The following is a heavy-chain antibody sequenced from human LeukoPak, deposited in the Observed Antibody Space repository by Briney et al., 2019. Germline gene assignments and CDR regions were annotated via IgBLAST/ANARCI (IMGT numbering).Heavy chain of an antibody. CDR2: INHSGST. Sequence: NPSETLSLTCAVYGGSFSGYYWSWIRQPPGKGLEWIGEINHSGSTNYNPSLKSRVTISVDTSKNQFSLKLSSVTAADTAVYYCARVRDDYVFSIWGQGTMVTVSS. J-gene: IGHJ3*02. V-gene: IGHV4-34*01. CDR1: GGSFSGYY. D-gene: IGHD3-16*01. CDR3: ARVRDDYVFSI.